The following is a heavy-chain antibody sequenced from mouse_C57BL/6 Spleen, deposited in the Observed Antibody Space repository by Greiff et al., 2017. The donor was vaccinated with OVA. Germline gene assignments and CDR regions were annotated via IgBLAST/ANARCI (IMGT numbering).Heavy chain of an antibody. CDR1: GYTFTSYW. CDR3: ARGELRTSHDWYFDV. J-gene: IGHJ1*03. D-gene: IGHD5-5*01. CDR2: INPSSGYT. Sequence: QVQLKESGAELAKPGASVKLSCKASGYTFTSYWMHWVKQRPGQGLEWIGYINPSSGYTKYNQKFKDKATLTADKSSSTAYMQLSSLTYEDSAVYYCARGELRTSHDWYFDVWGTGTTVTVSS. V-gene: IGHV1-7*01.